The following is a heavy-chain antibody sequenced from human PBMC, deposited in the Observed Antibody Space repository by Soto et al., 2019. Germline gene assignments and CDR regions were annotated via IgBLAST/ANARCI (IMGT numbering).Heavy chain of an antibody. J-gene: IGHJ4*02. V-gene: IGHV1-69*01. CDR3: ATELGDNPARPFDS. Sequence: QVQLVQSGAEVKKPGSSVKVSCKASGVTFSSETISWVRQAPGQGLEWVGGIIPLFGTANYAQKFQGRVTITADESTSTLYIELSSLRSDDTAVYYFATELGDNPARPFDSWGQGTLVNVSS. CDR1: GVTFSSET. D-gene: IGHD2-21*01. CDR2: IIPLFGTA.